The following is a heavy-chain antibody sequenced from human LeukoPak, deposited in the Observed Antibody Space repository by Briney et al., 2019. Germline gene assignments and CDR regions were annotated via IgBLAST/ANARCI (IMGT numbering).Heavy chain of an antibody. J-gene: IGHJ5*02. CDR1: GYTFTSYG. Sequence: ASVKVSCKASGYTFTSYGISWVRQAPGQGLEWMGCISAHNGNTNYAQKLQGRVTMTTDTSTSTAYMELRSLRSDDTAVYYCARGSAAAGTSWFDPWGQGTLVTVSS. D-gene: IGHD6-13*01. CDR3: ARGSAAAGTSWFDP. CDR2: ISAHNGNT. V-gene: IGHV1-18*01.